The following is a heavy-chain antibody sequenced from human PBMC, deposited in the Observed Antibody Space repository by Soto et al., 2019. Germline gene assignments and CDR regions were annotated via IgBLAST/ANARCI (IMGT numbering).Heavy chain of an antibody. V-gene: IGHV3-30-3*01. Sequence: QVQLVESGGGVVQPGRSLRLSCAASGFTFSSYAMHWVRQAPGKGLEWVAVISYDGSNKYYADSVKGRFSISRDNSKNRLYLQMNSLRAEDTAVYYCARVGSSSLDNAFDSWGQGTMVTVSS. CDR3: ARVGSSSLDNAFDS. CDR1: GFTFSSYA. CDR2: ISYDGSNK. J-gene: IGHJ3*02. D-gene: IGHD6-6*01.